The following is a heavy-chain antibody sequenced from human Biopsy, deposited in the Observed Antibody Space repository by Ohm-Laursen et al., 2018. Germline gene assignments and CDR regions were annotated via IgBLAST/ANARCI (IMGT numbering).Heavy chain of an antibody. CDR2: VYYTGST. J-gene: IGHJ2*01. CDR1: GDSISSYY. Sequence: GTLSLTCTVSGDSISSYYWSWIRQPPGKGLQWIGYVYYTGSTDYNPSLQSRVTISVDTSKNHFSLRLRSVTPAGTAIHYCARDRGYYSDRTVPGYFDLWGRGTLITVSS. V-gene: IGHV4-59*01. CDR3: ARDRGYYSDRTVPGYFDL. D-gene: IGHD3-22*01.